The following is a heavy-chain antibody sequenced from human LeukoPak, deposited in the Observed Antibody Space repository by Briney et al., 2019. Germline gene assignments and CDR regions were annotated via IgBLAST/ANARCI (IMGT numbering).Heavy chain of an antibody. V-gene: IGHV4-34*01. CDR2: INHSGST. CDR1: GGSFSGYY. CDR3: TRGAEQLSSYGMDV. Sequence: SETLSLTCAVYGGSFSGYYWSWIRQAPGKGLEWIGEINHSGSTNQNPSLKSRVTISVDTTKNQFSLKLSSVTAADSAVYYCTRGAEQLSSYGMDVWGKGTTVIVSS. D-gene: IGHD5-18*01. J-gene: IGHJ6*04.